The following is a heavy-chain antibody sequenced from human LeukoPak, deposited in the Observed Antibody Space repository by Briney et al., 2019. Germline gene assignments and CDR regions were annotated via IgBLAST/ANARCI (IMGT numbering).Heavy chain of an antibody. CDR2: IYSGGST. V-gene: IGHV3-53*01. CDR3: ARGVVNHYYFDY. CDR1: GFIVSSNY. D-gene: IGHD2-21*01. J-gene: IGHJ4*02. Sequence: GGSLRLSCAVSGFIVSSNYMSWVRQAPGKGLEWVSVIYSGGSTYYTDSVKGRFTISRGNSKNTLYLQMNSLRAEDTAVYYCARGVVNHYYFDYWGQGALVTVSS.